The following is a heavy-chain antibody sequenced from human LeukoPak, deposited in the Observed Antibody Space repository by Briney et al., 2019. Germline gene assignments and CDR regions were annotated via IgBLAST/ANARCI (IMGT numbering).Heavy chain of an antibody. V-gene: IGHV4-61*05. D-gene: IGHD6-6*01. Sequence: SETLSLTCTVSGDSISSSSFYWGWIRQPPGKGLEWIGYIYYSGSTNYNPSLKSRVTISVDTSKNQFSLKLSSVTAADTAVYYCATSIAARPGWFDPWGQGTLVTVSS. CDR3: ATSIAARPGWFDP. J-gene: IGHJ5*02. CDR2: IYYSGST. CDR1: GDSISSSSFY.